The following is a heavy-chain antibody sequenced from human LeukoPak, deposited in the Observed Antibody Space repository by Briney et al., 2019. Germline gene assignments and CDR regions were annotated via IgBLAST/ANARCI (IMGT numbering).Heavy chain of an antibody. CDR3: ARANFLYCSSTTCLFDY. D-gene: IGHD2-2*01. CDR1: GYTFTDYY. CDR2: INPNDGDT. Sequence: ASVKVSCEASGYTFTDYYMHWVRQAPGQGFEWMGWINPNDGDTNYAQKFQGRVTMTRDTSISTAHMEVSRLRSDDTAVYYCARANFLYCSSTTCLFDYWGQGTLVTVSS. V-gene: IGHV1-2*02. J-gene: IGHJ4*02.